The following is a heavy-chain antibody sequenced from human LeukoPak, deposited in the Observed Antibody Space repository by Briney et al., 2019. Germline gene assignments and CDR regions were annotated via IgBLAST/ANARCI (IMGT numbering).Heavy chain of an antibody. CDR1: GFTFSSYS. CDR3: ARGVLSQPGYSYGVNFDY. Sequence: GGSLTLSCAASGFTFSSYSMNWVREAPGKGLVWVSYISSSSSYIYYADSMKGRFTISRDNAKNSLYLQMNSLRAEDTAVYYCARGVLSQPGYSYGVNFDYWGQGTLVTVSS. D-gene: IGHD5-18*01. J-gene: IGHJ4*02. CDR2: ISSSSSYI. V-gene: IGHV3-21*01.